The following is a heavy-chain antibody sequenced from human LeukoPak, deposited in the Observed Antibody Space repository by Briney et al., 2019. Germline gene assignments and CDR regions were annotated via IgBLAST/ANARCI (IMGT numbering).Heavy chain of an antibody. CDR2: LNTDGSDT. CDR1: GFTVSSFW. CDR3: ARSEYSSSWYGDYYYYYMDV. D-gene: IGHD6-13*01. V-gene: IGHV3-74*01. J-gene: IGHJ6*03. Sequence: GGSLRLSCAASGFTVSSFWMHWVRQAPGKGLVWVSRLNTDGSDTVYADSVKGRFTISRDNAKNTLYLQMNSLRAEDTAVYYCARSEYSSSWYGDYYYYYMDVWGKGTTVTVSS.